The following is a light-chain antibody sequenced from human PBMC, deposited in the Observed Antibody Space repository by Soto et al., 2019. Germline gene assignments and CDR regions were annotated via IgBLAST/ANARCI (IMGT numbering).Light chain of an antibody. CDR1: SSDVNDYNY. CDR2: EVT. CDR3: SSYTSRTTLG. J-gene: IGLJ2*01. Sequence: QSALTQPASVSGSPGQSITISCTGTSSDVNDYNYVSWYQQYTGKAPKLVIYEVTHRPSGVSSRFSGSKSGITASLTISGLQAEDEAYYYCSSYTSRTTLGFGGGTKLTVL. V-gene: IGLV2-14*01.